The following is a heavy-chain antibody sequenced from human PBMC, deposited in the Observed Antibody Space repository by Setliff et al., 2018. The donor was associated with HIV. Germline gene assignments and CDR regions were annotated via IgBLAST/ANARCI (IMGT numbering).Heavy chain of an antibody. CDR2: IHYSGST. J-gene: IGHJ4*02. Sequence: SETLSLTCTVFGGSISGTNYYWGWIRQPPGKGLEWIGNIHYSGSTYYNPSLRSRVSMSVDTSKNQFSLKMSSVTAADTAVYYCATNRVGNYPLDYWGRGTLVTVSS. D-gene: IGHD1-7*01. CDR1: GGSISGTNYY. CDR3: ATNRVGNYPLDY. V-gene: IGHV4-39*01.